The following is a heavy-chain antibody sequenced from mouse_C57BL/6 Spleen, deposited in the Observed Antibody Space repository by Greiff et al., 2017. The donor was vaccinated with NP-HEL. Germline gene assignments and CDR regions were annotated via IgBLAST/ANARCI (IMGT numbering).Heavy chain of an antibody. CDR3: ARILDGSSYVPYYFDY. J-gene: IGHJ2*01. CDR2: IYPGDGDT. CDR1: GYAFSSYW. Sequence: VQLQQSGAELVKPGASVKISCKASGYAFSSYWMNWVKQRPGKGLEWIGQIYPGDGDTNYNGKFKGKATLTADKSSSTAYMQLSSLTSEDSAVYFCARILDGSSYVPYYFDYWGQGTTLTVSS. V-gene: IGHV1-80*01. D-gene: IGHD1-1*01.